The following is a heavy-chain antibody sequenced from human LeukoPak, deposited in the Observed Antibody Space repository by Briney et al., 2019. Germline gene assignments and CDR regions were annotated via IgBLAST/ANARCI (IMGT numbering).Heavy chain of an antibody. CDR3: ARDRSLWFGESLLDY. CDR1: GGSISSSSYY. V-gene: IGHV4-39*07. Sequence: AETLSLTCTVSGGSISSSSYYWGWILQPPGKGLEWIGSIYYSGSTYYNPSLKSRVTISVDTSKNQFSLKLSSVTAADTAVYYCARDRSLWFGESLLDYWGQGTLVTVSS. CDR2: IYYSGST. D-gene: IGHD3-10*01. J-gene: IGHJ4*02.